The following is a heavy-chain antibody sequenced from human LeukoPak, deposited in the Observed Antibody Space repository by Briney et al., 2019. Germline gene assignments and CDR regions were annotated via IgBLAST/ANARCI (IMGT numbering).Heavy chain of an antibody. Sequence: GASVKVSCKASGYTFTSYGISWVRQAPGQGLEWMGWISAYNGNTNYAQKLQGRVTMTTDTSTSTAYMELRSLRSDDTAVYYCARDQRGSWYTFADTFDYWGQGTLVTVSS. V-gene: IGHV1-18*01. D-gene: IGHD6-13*01. CDR1: GYTFTSYG. CDR2: ISAYNGNT. J-gene: IGHJ4*02. CDR3: ARDQRGSWYTFADTFDY.